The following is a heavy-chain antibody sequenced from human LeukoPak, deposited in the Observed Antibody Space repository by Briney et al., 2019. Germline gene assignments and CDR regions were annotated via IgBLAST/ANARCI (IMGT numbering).Heavy chain of an antibody. D-gene: IGHD1-1*01. CDR2: INGRGTYI. CDR1: GFTFSDYY. Sequence: GGSLRLSCAASGFTFSDYYMSWVRQAPGKGLEWLSYINGRGTYIDYAESLKGRITISRDNAQNSLYLQMNSLRVEDTAVYYCARSGREATEIDYWGQGTLVTVSS. V-gene: IGHV3-11*06. J-gene: IGHJ4*02. CDR3: ARSGREATEIDY.